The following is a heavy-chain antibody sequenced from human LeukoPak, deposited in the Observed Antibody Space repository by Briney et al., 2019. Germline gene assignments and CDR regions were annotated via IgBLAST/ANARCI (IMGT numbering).Heavy chain of an antibody. J-gene: IGHJ4*02. D-gene: IGHD2-15*01. V-gene: IGHV4-59*01. CDR3: AREVRSVVVVAATPTPSYYFDC. CDR1: GGSISSYY. CDR2: IYYSGST. Sequence: SETLPLTCTVSGGSISSYYWSWIRQPPGKGLEWIGYIYYSGSTNYNPSLKSRVTISVDTSKNQFSLKLSSVTAADTAVYYCAREVRSVVVVAATPTPSYYFDCWGQGTLVTVSS.